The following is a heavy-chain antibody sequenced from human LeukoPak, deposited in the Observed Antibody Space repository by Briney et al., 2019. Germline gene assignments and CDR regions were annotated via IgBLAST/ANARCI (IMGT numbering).Heavy chain of an antibody. Sequence: PGGSLRLSCAASGFTFSSYWMSWLRQAPGKGLEWVANIKQDGSEKYYVDSVKGRFTISRDNAKNSLYLQMNSLRAEDTAVYYCARVCSSGYSYEDAFDIWGQGTMVTVSS. V-gene: IGHV3-7*01. CDR3: ARVCSSGYSYEDAFDI. CDR2: IKQDGSEK. CDR1: GFTFSSYW. D-gene: IGHD5-18*01. J-gene: IGHJ3*02.